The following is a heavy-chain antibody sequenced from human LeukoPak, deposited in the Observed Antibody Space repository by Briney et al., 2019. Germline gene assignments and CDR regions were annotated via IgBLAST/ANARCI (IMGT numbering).Heavy chain of an antibody. Sequence: SETLSLTCTVSGGSISSSSYYWGWIRQPPGKGLEWIGSIYYSGSTYYNPSLKSRVTISVDTSKNQFSLKLSSVTAADTAVYYCAELAAAPILAFDPWGQGTLVTVSS. CDR1: GGSISSSSYY. V-gene: IGHV4-39*07. CDR3: AELAAAPILAFDP. CDR2: IYYSGST. J-gene: IGHJ5*02. D-gene: IGHD6-13*01.